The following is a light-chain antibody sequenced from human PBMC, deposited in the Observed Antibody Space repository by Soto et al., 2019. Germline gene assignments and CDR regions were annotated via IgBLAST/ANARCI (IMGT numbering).Light chain of an antibody. Sequence: DIQLTQSPSTLTASVGDRVTIGCRASESISYWLAWYQQKPGKAPKLLIYDASSLRSGVPSRFSGSGSGTEFTLTISTLQPDDFATYYCLQHKSYPRTFGQGTKVEIK. CDR3: LQHKSYPRT. CDR1: ESISYW. CDR2: DAS. V-gene: IGKV1-5*01. J-gene: IGKJ1*01.